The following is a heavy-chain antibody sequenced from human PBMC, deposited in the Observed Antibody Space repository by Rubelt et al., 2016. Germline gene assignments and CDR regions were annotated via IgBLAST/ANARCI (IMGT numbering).Heavy chain of an antibody. CDR3: AGQGGPSSHIDP. CDR2: IYHSGST. CDR1: GYSISSGYY. Sequence: QVQLQESGPGLVKPSETLSLTCTVSGYSISSGYYWGWIRQPPGKGLEWIGSIYHSGSTYYNPSLRIRVTISVDTSKNQFPLKLTSVSAADAAVYDWAGQGGPSSHIDPWGQGTLVTVSS. J-gene: IGHJ5*02. V-gene: IGHV4-38-2*02. D-gene: IGHD3-16*01.